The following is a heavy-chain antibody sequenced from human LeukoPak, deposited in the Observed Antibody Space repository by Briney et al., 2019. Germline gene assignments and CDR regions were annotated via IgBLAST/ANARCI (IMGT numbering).Heavy chain of an antibody. CDR3: AKDRSSGWQYYYFDY. Sequence: GGSLRLSCAASGFTFSSYSMNWVRQAPGKGLEWVSAISGSGGSTYYADSVKGRFTISRDNSKNTLYLQMNSLRAEDTAVYYCAKDRSSGWQYYYFDYWGQGTLVTVSS. J-gene: IGHJ4*02. D-gene: IGHD6-19*01. CDR1: GFTFSSYS. CDR2: ISGSGGST. V-gene: IGHV3-23*01.